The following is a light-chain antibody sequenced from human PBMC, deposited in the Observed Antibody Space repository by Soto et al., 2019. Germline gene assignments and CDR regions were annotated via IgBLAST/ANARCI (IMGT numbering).Light chain of an antibody. J-gene: IGKJ1*01. CDR1: QSLLHKNGNNY. CDR3: QQSYSTPRS. CDR2: AAS. Sequence: ITQSPLSLPVTPGEAASISCRSSQSLLHKNGNNYFNWYQQKPGKAPKLLIYAASSLQSGVPSRFSGGGSGTDFTLTISSLQPEDFATYFCQQSYSTPRSFGHGTTV. V-gene: IGKV1-39*01.